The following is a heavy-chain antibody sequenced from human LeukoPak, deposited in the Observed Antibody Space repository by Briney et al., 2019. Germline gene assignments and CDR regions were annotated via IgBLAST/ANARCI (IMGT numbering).Heavy chain of an antibody. D-gene: IGHD5-12*01. CDR1: GFTFSSYA. V-gene: IGHV3-23*01. Sequence: GGSLGLSCAASGFTFSSYAMSWVRQAPGKGLEWVSAISGSGGSTYYADSVKGRLTISRDNSKNSLYLQMNSLRAEDTAVYYCAKPLSGYDSFDYWGQGTLVTVSS. CDR2: ISGSGGST. CDR3: AKPLSGYDSFDY. J-gene: IGHJ4*02.